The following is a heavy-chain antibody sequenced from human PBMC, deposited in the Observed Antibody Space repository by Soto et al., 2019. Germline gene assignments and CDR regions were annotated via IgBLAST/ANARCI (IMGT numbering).Heavy chain of an antibody. CDR3: AKPCAPLRYAFPLLDAFDI. V-gene: IGHV3-23*01. J-gene: IGHJ3*02. CDR1: GFTFSSYA. D-gene: IGHD3-9*01. CDR2: ISGSGGST. Sequence: GGSLRLSCAASGFTFSSYAMSWVRQAPGKGLEWVSAISGSGGSTYYADSVKGRFTISRDNSKNTLYLQMNSPRAEDTAVYYCAKPCAPLRYAFPLLDAFDIWGQGTMVTVSS.